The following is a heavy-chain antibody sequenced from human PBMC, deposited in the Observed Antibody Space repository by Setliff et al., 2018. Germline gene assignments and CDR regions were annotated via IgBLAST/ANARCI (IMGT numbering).Heavy chain of an antibody. CDR3: ARDNWFGEINFDY. Sequence: RSLRPSCAASGFTFSTHSMNWVRQAPGKGLEWVSSISRSSTYINYADSVKGRFTISRDNAKNSLYLQMNSMRAEDTAVYYCARDNWFGEINFDYWGQGTLVTVSS. V-gene: IGHV3-21*01. J-gene: IGHJ4*02. D-gene: IGHD3-10*01. CDR2: ISRSSTYI. CDR1: GFTFSTHS.